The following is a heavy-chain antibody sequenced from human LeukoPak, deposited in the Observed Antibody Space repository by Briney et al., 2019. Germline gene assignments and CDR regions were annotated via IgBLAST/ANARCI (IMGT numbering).Heavy chain of an antibody. CDR3: AKEEYCSGGSCYSGYYGMDV. D-gene: IGHD2-15*01. Sequence: SVKVSCKASGGTFSSYAISWVRQAPGQGLEWMGGIIPIFGTANYAQKFQGRVTITADESTSTAYMELSSLRSEDTAVYYCAKEEYCSGGSCYSGYYGMDVWGQGTTVTVSS. J-gene: IGHJ6*02. CDR1: GGTFSSYA. V-gene: IGHV1-69*13. CDR2: IIPIFGTA.